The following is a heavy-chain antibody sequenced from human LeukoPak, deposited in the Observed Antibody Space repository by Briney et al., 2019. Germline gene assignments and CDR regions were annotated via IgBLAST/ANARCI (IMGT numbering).Heavy chain of an antibody. CDR2: IIPIFGTA. Sequence: SVKVSCKASGGTFSSYAISWVRQAPGQGLEWMGGIIPIFGTANYAQKFQGRVTITADESTRTAYMELSSLRSEDTAVYYFARASAVADKGNYDYILVWRKKTTLSVS. J-gene: IGHJ6*03. D-gene: IGHD6-19*01. V-gene: IGHV1-69*01. CDR1: GGTFSSYA. CDR3: ARASAVADKGNYDYILV.